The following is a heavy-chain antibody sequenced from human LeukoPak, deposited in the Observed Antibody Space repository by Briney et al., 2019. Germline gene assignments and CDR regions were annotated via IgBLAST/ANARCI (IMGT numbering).Heavy chain of an antibody. V-gene: IGHV3-74*01. CDR2: INNDGIST. Sequence: GGSLRLSCATSGFTLSSYWMHWVRQVPGKGLEWLSRINNDGISTSYADSVKGRFTISRDNAKNSLYLQMNSLRAEDTAVYYCAREGACTSTRCYESDWGQGTLVTVSS. D-gene: IGHD2-2*01. J-gene: IGHJ4*02. CDR1: GFTLSSYW. CDR3: AREGACTSTRCYESD.